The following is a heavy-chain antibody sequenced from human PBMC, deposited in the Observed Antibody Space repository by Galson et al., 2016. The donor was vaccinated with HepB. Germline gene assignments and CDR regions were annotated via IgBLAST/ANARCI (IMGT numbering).Heavy chain of an antibody. CDR2: TYYRSKWYN. D-gene: IGHD2/OR15-2a*01. V-gene: IGHV6-1*01. Sequence: CAISGDSVSSHSAAWTWIRQSPLRGLEWLGRTYYRSKWYNDHAVSVKSRISIHPDTSKNQFSLQLNSVTPEDTAVYYCARVRCSTFRCQNWFDPWGQGTLVTVSS. CDR3: ARVRCSTFRCQNWFDP. J-gene: IGHJ5*02. CDR1: GDSVSSHSAA.